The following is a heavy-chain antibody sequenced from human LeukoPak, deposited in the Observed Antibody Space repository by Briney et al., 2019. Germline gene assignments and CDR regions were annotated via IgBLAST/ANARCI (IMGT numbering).Heavy chain of an antibody. D-gene: IGHD3-3*01. Sequence: SETLSLTCTVSGGSISSRSDYWGWIRQPPGKGLESIRSFYYSGSTYSNPSRKSQVTISVDTYKSHFSLKLSSVAAADTAVYYCAITTYYDFWSGYYTGFNFDYWGQGTLVTVSS. CDR3: AITTYYDFWSGYYTGFNFDY. CDR1: GGSISSRSDY. J-gene: IGHJ4*02. V-gene: IGHV4-39*07. CDR2: FYYSGST.